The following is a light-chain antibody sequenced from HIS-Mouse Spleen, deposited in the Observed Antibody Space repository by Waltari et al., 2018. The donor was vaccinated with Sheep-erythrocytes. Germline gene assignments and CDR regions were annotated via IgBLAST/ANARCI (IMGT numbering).Light chain of an antibody. CDR3: QQYNSYAPLT. V-gene: IGKV1-5*03. CDR1: QSISSW. J-gene: IGKJ4*01. Sequence: DIQMTQSPSTLSASVGDRVTITCRASQSISSWLAWYQQKPGKAPKLLIYKASSLESGVPSRFSGSGSGTEFTLTISSLQPDDFATYCCQQYNSYAPLTVGGGTKVEIK. CDR2: KAS.